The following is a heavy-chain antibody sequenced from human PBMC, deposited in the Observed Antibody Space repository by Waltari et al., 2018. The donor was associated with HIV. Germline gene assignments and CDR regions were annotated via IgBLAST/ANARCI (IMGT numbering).Heavy chain of an antibody. V-gene: IGHV4-34*02. CDR2: ISHTGAT. CDR1: GGSFNGFF. D-gene: IGHD2-2*02. J-gene: IGHJ4*02. Sequence: VQLQQWGGGLFNSSRTLSLPCAVYGGSFNGFFWTWLRQPPGRGLEGIGEISHTGATACNPSLGGRVTVSLDTAKNQFFVTLRSLTVADTATYFCARGRRPYHNLFPGYTFYFDSWGRGS. CDR3: ARGRRPYHNLFPGYTFYFDS.